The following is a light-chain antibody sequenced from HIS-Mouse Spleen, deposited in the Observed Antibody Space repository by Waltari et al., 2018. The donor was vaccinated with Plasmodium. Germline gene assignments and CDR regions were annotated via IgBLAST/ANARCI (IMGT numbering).Light chain of an antibody. J-gene: IGKJ1*01. CDR1: QSVLYSSNNKNY. CDR3: QQYYSTPWT. Sequence: DIVMPQSPDSLAVSLDERAPINCKSSQSVLYSSNNKNYLAWYQQKPGQPPKLLIYWASTRESGVPDRFSGSGSGTDFTLTISSLQAEDVAVYYCQQYYSTPWTFGQGTKVEIK. V-gene: IGKV4-1*01. CDR2: WAS.